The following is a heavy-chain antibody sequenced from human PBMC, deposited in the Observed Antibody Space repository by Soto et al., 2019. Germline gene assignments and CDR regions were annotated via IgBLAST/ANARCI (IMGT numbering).Heavy chain of an antibody. D-gene: IGHD3-3*01. V-gene: IGHV5-51*01. CDR2: IYPGDSDT. CDR1: GYSFTSYW. CDR3: ARSPFWSGYYRTEQFVGNWFDP. J-gene: IGHJ5*02. Sequence: PGESLKISCKGSGYSFTSYWIGWVRQMPGKGLEWMGIIYPGDSDTRYSPSFQGQVTISADKSISTAYLQWSSLKASDTAMYYCARSPFWSGYYRTEQFVGNWFDPWGQGTLVTVSS.